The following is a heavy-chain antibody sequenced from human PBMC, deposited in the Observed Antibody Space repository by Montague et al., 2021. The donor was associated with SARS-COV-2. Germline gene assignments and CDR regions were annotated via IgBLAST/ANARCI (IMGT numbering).Heavy chain of an antibody. Sequence: CAISGDSVSSNSATWNWVRQSPSRGLEWLGRTYYRSKWYNDYAVXVRGRVTINPDTSKNQFSLQLNSVTPEDTDIYYCTSGREGNYNVMDVWGQGTTVTVSS. CDR3: TSGREGNYNVMDV. V-gene: IGHV6-1*01. D-gene: IGHD1-1*01. CDR1: GDSVSSNSAT. CDR2: TYYRSKWYN. J-gene: IGHJ6*02.